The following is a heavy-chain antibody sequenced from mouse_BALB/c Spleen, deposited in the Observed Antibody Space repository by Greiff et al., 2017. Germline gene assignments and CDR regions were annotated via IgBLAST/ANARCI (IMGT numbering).Heavy chain of an antibody. V-gene: IGHV5-9-3*01. D-gene: IGHD2-4*01. Sequence: EVKLVESGGGLVKPGGSLKLSCAASGFTFSSYAMSWVRQTPEKRLEWVATISSGGSYTYYPDSVKGRFTISRDNAKNTLYLQMSSMRSEDTAMYYCARQGDDYDGWFAYWGQGTLVTVSA. CDR1: GFTFSSYA. CDR2: ISSGGSYT. J-gene: IGHJ3*01. CDR3: ARQGDDYDGWFAY.